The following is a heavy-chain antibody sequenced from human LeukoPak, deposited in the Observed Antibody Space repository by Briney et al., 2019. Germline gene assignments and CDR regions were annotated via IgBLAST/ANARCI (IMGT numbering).Heavy chain of an antibody. CDR2: INSDGSST. CDR1: GFTFSSYW. D-gene: IGHD3-10*01. CDR3: ARAIHYYDSGPYFDY. J-gene: IGHJ4*02. Sequence: PGGSLRLSCAASGFTFSSYWMHWVRQTPGKGLVWVSRINSDGSSTSYADSVKGRFTISRDNAKNTLYLQMNSLRAEDTAVYYCARAIHYYDSGPYFDYWGQGTLVTVSS. V-gene: IGHV3-74*01.